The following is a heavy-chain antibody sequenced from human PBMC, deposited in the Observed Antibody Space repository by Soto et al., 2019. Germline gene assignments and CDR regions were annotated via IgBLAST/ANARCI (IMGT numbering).Heavy chain of an antibody. CDR1: GFIFSNYA. J-gene: IGHJ4*02. V-gene: IGHV3-23*01. CDR2: ITSTGSST. Sequence: EVQLLESGGGLVQPGGSLRLSCAASGFIFSNYAMTWVRQAPGKGLEWVSAITSTGSSTYYADSVKGRFTISRDNSKNTLYLQINSLTAEDTAVYYCAKGAEGYVVSSLDYWGQGTLVTVSS. D-gene: IGHD5-12*01. CDR3: AKGAEGYVVSSLDY.